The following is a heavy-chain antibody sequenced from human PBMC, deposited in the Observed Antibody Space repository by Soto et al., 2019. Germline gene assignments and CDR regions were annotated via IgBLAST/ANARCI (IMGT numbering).Heavy chain of an antibody. J-gene: IGHJ1*01. CDR3: ARDRVATTGTWEYFQH. Sequence: SETLSLTCTVSGGSISSGGYYWSWIRQHPGKGLEWIGYIYNSGNTYYNPSLKSRVTISVDTSKNQFSLQLNSVTAADTAMYYCARDRVATTGTWEYFQHWGQGTLVTVSS. CDR2: IYNSGNT. CDR1: GGSISSGGYY. D-gene: IGHD6-13*01. V-gene: IGHV4-31*03.